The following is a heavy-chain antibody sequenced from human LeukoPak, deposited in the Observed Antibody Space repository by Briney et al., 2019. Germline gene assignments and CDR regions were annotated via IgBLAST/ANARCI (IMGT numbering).Heavy chain of an antibody. J-gene: IGHJ4*02. CDR1: GGSMSNISDC. D-gene: IGHD2-15*01. Sequence: SETLSLTCTVSGGSMSNISDCWSWIRQPPGKGLEWTGYICYSGNTDSNPSLKSRVTISVDTSKSQSALKLSSVTAADTAVYYCARTYCRGGSCHFDYWGQGSLVTVSS. CDR3: ARTYCRGGSCHFDY. V-gene: IGHV4-61*05. CDR2: ICYSGNT.